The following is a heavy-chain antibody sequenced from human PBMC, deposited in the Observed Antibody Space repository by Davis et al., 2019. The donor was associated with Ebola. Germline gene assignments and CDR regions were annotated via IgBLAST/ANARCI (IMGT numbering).Heavy chain of an antibody. V-gene: IGHV3-23*01. Sequence: GGSLRLSCAASGFTFDDYGMSWVRQAPGKGLEWVSVISGSGGSTYYADSVKGRFTISRDNAKNTLSLQMNSLRAEDTAVYYCAKVRDDYWGQGTLVTVSS. CDR1: GFTFDDYG. J-gene: IGHJ4*02. CDR2: ISGSGGST. CDR3: AKVRDDY.